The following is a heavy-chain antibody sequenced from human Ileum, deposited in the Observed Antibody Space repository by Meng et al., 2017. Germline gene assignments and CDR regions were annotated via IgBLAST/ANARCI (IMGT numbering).Heavy chain of an antibody. D-gene: IGHD4/OR15-4a*01. J-gene: IGHJ4*02. CDR1: GASVSANSY. V-gene: IGHV4-4*02. CDR2: IDQSGNS. Sequence: QVQLQESGPGRVKPSETLSLTCSVSGASVSANSYWSWVRQPPGKGLAWIGQIDQSGNSYYSPSLKSRVTMSIDKSKNQFSLRLTSVTAADTAVYYCARHGGYYQDFWGQGTLVTVSS. CDR3: ARHGGYYQDF.